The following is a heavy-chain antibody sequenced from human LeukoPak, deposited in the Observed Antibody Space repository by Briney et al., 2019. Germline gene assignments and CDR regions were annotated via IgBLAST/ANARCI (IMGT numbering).Heavy chain of an antibody. CDR1: GFTFSSYW. Sequence: GGSLRLSCAASGFTFSSYWMHWVRQAPGKGLVWVSRINSDGSTTSYADSVKGRFTISRDNAENTLYLQMSSLRAEDTAVYHCARVRSGGTYYDYWGQGTLVTVSS. CDR2: INSDGSTT. V-gene: IGHV3-74*01. J-gene: IGHJ4*02. D-gene: IGHD2-15*01. CDR3: ARVRSGGTYYDY.